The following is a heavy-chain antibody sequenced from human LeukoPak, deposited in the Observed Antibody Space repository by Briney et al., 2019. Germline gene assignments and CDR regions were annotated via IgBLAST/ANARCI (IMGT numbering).Heavy chain of an antibody. CDR2: IYSGGDT. CDR1: GFTVSSNY. D-gene: IGHD1-26*01. V-gene: IGHV3-66*01. Sequence: GGSLRLSCAASGFTVSSNYMTWVRQAPGKGLEWLSVIYSGGDTYYADSVKGRFTISRDNSKNTLYLQMNSLRTEDTAVYYCARRSGEGYFDCWGQGTLVTVSS. CDR3: ARRSGEGYFDC. J-gene: IGHJ4*02.